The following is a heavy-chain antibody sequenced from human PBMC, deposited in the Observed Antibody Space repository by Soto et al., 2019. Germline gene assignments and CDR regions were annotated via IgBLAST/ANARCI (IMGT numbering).Heavy chain of an antibody. Sequence: PGGSLRLSCAASGLSFDDYAMHWVRQVPGKGLEWVSGISWNGGSIGYADSVKGRFSISRDNAKNSLYLQMNSLRVEDTALYYCAKSMGGTANGMGVWGQGPTVTVSS. CDR2: ISWNGGSI. J-gene: IGHJ6*02. CDR1: GLSFDDYA. V-gene: IGHV3-9*01. D-gene: IGHD2-21*02. CDR3: AKSMGGTANGMGV.